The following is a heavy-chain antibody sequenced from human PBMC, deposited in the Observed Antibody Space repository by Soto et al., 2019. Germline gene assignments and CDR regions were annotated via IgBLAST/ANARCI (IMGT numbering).Heavy chain of an antibody. J-gene: IGHJ6*02. Sequence: SETLSLTCAVYGGSFSGYYWSWIRQPPGKGLEWIGEINHSGSTNYNPSLKSRVTISADTSKNQFSLKLSSVTAADTAVYYCASGGYYYYGMDVWGQGTTVTVSS. CDR2: INHSGST. V-gene: IGHV4-34*01. CDR1: GGSFSGYY. CDR3: ASGGYYYYGMDV.